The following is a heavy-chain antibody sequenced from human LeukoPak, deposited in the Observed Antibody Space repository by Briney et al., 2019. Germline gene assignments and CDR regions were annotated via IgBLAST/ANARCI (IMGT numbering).Heavy chain of an antibody. Sequence: SETLSLTCTVSGGSISSYYWSWIRQPAGKGLEWIGRIYTSGSTNYNPSLKSRVTMSVDTSKNQFSLKLSSVTAADTAVYYCAREGCSSTSCYPFDYWGQGTLVTVSS. J-gene: IGHJ4*02. D-gene: IGHD2-2*01. V-gene: IGHV4-4*07. CDR1: GGSISSYY. CDR2: IYTSGST. CDR3: AREGCSSTSCYPFDY.